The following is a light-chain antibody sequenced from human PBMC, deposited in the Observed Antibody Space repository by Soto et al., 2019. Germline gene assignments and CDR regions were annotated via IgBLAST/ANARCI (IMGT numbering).Light chain of an antibody. Sequence: EIVLTQSPGTRSFSPGQRATLSCRASQSLSSIFLAWYQQKPGQAPRLIIYGASSRAAGIPDRFSGSGSGTEFTLKISSLEPEDFAVYYCHQFATKRAFAQWTKVDIX. CDR3: HQFATKRA. J-gene: IGKJ1*01. CDR1: QSLSSIF. CDR2: GAS. V-gene: IGKV3-20*01.